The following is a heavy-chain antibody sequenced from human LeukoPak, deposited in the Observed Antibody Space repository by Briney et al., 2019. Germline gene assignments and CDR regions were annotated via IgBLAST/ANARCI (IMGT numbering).Heavy chain of an antibody. CDR3: ARSGGSDLSH. CDR2: IYPGDSDT. CDR1: GYSFTTYW. J-gene: IGHJ4*02. D-gene: IGHD3-16*01. V-gene: IGHV5-51*01. Sequence: GESLKISCKGSGYSFTTYWIGWVRQMPGQGLEWMGIIYPGDSDTRCSPSSEGQVTTSADKSISTAYLQWSSLKASDTAMYYCARSGGSDLSHWGQGTLVTVSP.